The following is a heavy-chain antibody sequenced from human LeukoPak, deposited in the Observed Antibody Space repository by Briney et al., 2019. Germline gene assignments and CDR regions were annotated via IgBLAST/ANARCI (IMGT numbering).Heavy chain of an antibody. CDR1: GFTFSSFS. CDR2: LSDSDDSA. Sequence: PGGSLRLSCAASGFTFSSFSMNWVRQAPGKGLEWVSILSDSDDSAKYADPVKGRFAISRDNSKNTLYLQMNSLRVEDTAVYYCAKGIPTGIGGRGFFQQWGQGTLVTVSS. V-gene: IGHV3-23*01. CDR3: AKGIPTGIGGRGFFQQ. J-gene: IGHJ1*01. D-gene: IGHD1-14*01.